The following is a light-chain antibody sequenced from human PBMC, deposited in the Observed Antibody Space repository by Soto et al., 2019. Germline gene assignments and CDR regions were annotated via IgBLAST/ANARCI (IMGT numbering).Light chain of an antibody. CDR1: QGIGRY. CDR2: DAS. Sequence: EILLTQSPDTLSLSPGESATLSCRASQGIGRYLAWFQQKPGQAPRLLIYDASTRATGIPARFSGSGSGTDFTLTISSLDPEDFAVYYCQQRSNWPLTFGPGTKVEIK. V-gene: IGKV3-11*01. J-gene: IGKJ3*01. CDR3: QQRSNWPLT.